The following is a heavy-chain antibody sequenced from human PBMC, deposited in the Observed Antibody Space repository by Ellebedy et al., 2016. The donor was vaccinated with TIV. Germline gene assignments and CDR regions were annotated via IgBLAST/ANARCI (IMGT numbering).Heavy chain of an antibody. V-gene: IGHV4-39*02. Sequence: MPGGSLRLSCSVSGGSISSSTYNWGWIRQPPGKGLEWIGSISYSGSTYYNPSLKIRVTIFVDTSKKNFSLILRSLNAADTAVYFCARRNPGYCSGGSCYYFDYWGQGTLVTVSS. D-gene: IGHD2-15*01. CDR2: ISYSGST. CDR3: ARRNPGYCSGGSCYYFDY. J-gene: IGHJ4*02. CDR1: GGSISSSTYN.